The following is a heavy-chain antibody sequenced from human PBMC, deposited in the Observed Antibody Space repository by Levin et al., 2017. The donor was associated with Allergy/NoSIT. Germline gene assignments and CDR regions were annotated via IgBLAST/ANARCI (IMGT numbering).Heavy chain of an antibody. V-gene: IGHV3-53*01. Sequence: GESLKISCAASEFTVSSYFMSWVRQAPGKGLEWVSVIYSGGSTYYADSVKGRFTISRDNSKNTVYLQMNSLRAEDTAVYYCARAGGNYFGSGKMDVWGQGTTVTVSS. CDR3: ARAGGNYFGSGKMDV. CDR2: IYSGGST. D-gene: IGHD3-10*01. J-gene: IGHJ6*02. CDR1: EFTVSSYF.